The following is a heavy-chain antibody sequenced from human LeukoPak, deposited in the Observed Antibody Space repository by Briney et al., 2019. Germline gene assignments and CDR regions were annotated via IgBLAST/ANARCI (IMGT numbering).Heavy chain of an antibody. Sequence: ASVKVSCKASGYTFTGYYMHWVRQAPGQGLEWMGWINPNSGGTNYAQKFQGRVTMTRDTSISTAYMELSRLRSDDTAVYYCAGEGGGLLRYFDWLTTLDYWGQGTLVTVSS. CDR3: AGEGGGLLRYFDWLTTLDY. V-gene: IGHV1-2*02. J-gene: IGHJ4*02. CDR2: INPNSGGT. D-gene: IGHD3-9*01. CDR1: GYTFTGYY.